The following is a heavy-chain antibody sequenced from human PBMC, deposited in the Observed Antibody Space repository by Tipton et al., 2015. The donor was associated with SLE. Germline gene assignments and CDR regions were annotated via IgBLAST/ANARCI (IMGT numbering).Heavy chain of an antibody. CDR1: GDSITTHY. CDR2: IFFSGST. V-gene: IGHV4-59*11. J-gene: IGHJ4*02. Sequence: TLSLTCPVSGDSITTHYWNWVRQPPGKGLEWIGYIFFSGSTSYNPSLESRVTMSVDAANNQFSLKLRSVTAADTAVYYCARRSGYYGVDYWGPGTLVTVSS. CDR3: ARRSGYYGVDY. D-gene: IGHD5-12*01.